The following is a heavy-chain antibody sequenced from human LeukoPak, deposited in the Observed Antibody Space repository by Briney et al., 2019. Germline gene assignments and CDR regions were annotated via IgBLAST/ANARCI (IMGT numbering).Heavy chain of an antibody. Sequence: SQTLSLTCAISGDTVSSNTAAYNWLRLSPSKGLEWLGRTYYRSTWLNDYAPSVRGRITVSPDTSKNQFFLQLNSVTPEDTAVYYCARDRLGMGYWGQGTPVTVSS. J-gene: IGHJ4*02. CDR3: ARDRLGMGY. D-gene: IGHD7-27*01. V-gene: IGHV6-1*01. CDR2: TYYRSTWLN. CDR1: GDTVSSNTAA.